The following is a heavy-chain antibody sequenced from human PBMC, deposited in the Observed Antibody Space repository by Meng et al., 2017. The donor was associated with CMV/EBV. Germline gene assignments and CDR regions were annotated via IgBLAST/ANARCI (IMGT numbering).Heavy chain of an antibody. V-gene: IGHV4-59*01. CDR3: ARVSGSWFDP. CDR2: TYYSGST. Sequence: SETLSLTCTVSGVSISSYYWSWIRQPPGKGLEWIGYTYYSGSTNYNPSLKSRVTISVDTSKNQFSLKLSSVTAADTAVYYCARVSGSWFDPWGQGTLVTVSS. D-gene: IGHD3-10*01. J-gene: IGHJ5*02. CDR1: GVSISSYY.